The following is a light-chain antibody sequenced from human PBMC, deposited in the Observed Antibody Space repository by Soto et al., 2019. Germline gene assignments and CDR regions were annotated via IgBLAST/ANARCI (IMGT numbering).Light chain of an antibody. CDR3: QKYAPSHPAYT. V-gene: IGKV3-20*01. CDR2: GPS. CDR1: QSLSSRY. Sequence: EIVLTQSPGTLSLSPGERATLSCRTSQSLSSRYLAWYQQKPGQAPRLLIYGPSSRATRIPDRFSGSGSGTDFTLAISRLEPEDFAVYYCQKYAPSHPAYTFRQGTELEIK. J-gene: IGKJ2*01.